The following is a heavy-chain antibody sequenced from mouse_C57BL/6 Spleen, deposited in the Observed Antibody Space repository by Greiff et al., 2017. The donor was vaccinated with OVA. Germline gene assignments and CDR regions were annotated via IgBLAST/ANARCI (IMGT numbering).Heavy chain of an antibody. D-gene: IGHD1-1*02. V-gene: IGHV1-81*01. CDR1: GYTFTSYG. Sequence: QVQLQQSGAELARPGASVKLSCKASGYTFTSYGISWVKQRTGQGLEWIGEIYPRSGNTYYNEKFKGKATLTADKSSSTAYMELRSLTSEDSAVYFCARKDVDMGWDYWGQGTTLTVSS. CDR3: ARKDVDMGWDY. J-gene: IGHJ2*01. CDR2: IYPRSGNT.